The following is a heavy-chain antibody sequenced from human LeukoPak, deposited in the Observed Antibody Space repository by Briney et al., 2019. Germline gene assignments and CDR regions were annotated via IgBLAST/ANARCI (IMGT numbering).Heavy chain of an antibody. CDR1: GFMFASVG. J-gene: IGHJ6*03. CDR3: AKQGRDWLRDYYYYMDV. Sequence: GGSLRLSCVASGFMFASVGMNWVRKAPGKGLEWVANIKQDGSEKYYMDSVKGRFTISRDTAKNSLYLQMNSLRAEDTAVYYCAKQGRDWLRDYYYYMDVWGKGTTVTISS. D-gene: IGHD3-9*01. V-gene: IGHV3-7*03. CDR2: IKQDGSEK.